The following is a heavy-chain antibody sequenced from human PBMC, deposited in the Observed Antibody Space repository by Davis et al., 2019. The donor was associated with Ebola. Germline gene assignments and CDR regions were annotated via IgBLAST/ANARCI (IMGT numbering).Heavy chain of an antibody. CDR1: GTSISSGGYF. V-gene: IGHV4-30-2*01. J-gene: IGHJ4*02. CDR2: IYQSGTT. D-gene: IGHD1-14*01. CDR3: ARVKDFDDHAIDY. Sequence: SETLSLTCGVSGTSISSGGYFWSWIRQPPGKGLEWIGSIYQSGTTHYNPSLQSRVTILADRSNNEFSLDLTSVTAADTAVYYCARVKDFDDHAIDYWGQGILVTVSS.